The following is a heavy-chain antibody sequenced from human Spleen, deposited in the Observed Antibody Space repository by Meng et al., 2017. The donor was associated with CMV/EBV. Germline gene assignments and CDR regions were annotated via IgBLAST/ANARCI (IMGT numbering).Heavy chain of an antibody. CDR1: VFPFRPFA. J-gene: IGHJ4*02. D-gene: IGHD1-20*01. V-gene: IGHV3-30*04. CDR3: AKDSVTAPGTYLDH. CDR2: ISYDGSNK. Sequence: SVFPFRPFAIPWVRQARGRGRVWVAVISYDGSNKYYADSVKGRFTISRDNSKNTLYLQMNSLRREDTAVYYCAKDSVTAPGTYLDHWGQGTLVTVSS.